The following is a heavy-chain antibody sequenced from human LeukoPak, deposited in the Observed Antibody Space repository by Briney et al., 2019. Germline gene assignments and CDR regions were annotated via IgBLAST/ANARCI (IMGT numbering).Heavy chain of an antibody. V-gene: IGHV1-69*13. J-gene: IGHJ5*02. CDR2: IIPIFGTA. Sequence: SVKVSCKASGGTFSSYAISWVRQAPGQGLEWMGGIIPIFGTANYAQKFQGRITITADESTSTAYMELSSLRSEDTAVYYCARTWIHKNWFDPWGQGTLVTVSS. CDR3: ARTWIHKNWFDP. CDR1: GGTFSSYA. D-gene: IGHD5-12*01.